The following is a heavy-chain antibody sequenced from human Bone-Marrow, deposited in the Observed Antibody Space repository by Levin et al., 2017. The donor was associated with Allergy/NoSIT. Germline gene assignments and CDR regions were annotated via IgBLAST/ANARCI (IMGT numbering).Heavy chain of an antibody. CDR1: GFTFSSYD. CDR3: AKRGSYPHYYFDY. Sequence: GESLKISCAASGFTFSSYDLTWVRRAPGKGLEYLSGISGSGGVTYYPDSMKGRFTISRDNSKNTLYLQMNSLRAEDTAVYYCAKRGSYPHYYFDYWGQGTLVTVSS. J-gene: IGHJ4*02. CDR2: ISGSGGVT. V-gene: IGHV3-23*01. D-gene: IGHD1-26*01.